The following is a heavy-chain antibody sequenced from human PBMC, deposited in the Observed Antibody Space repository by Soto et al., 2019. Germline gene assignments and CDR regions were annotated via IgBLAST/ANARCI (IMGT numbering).Heavy chain of an antibody. Sequence: PSETLSLTCTVSGGSISSGDYYWSWIRQPPGKGLEWIGYIYYSGSTYYNPSPKSRVTISVDTSKNQFSLKLSSVTAADTAVYYCARDLQDIVLVPTSPFPGMDVWGQGTTVTVSS. CDR2: IYYSGST. CDR3: ARDLQDIVLVPTSPFPGMDV. CDR1: GGSISSGDYY. V-gene: IGHV4-30-4*02. J-gene: IGHJ6*02. D-gene: IGHD2-2*01.